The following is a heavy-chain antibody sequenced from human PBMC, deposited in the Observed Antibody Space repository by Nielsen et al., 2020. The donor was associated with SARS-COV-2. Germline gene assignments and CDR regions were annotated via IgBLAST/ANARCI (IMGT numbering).Heavy chain of an antibody. CDR2: IYYSGST. Sequence: SETLSLTCTVSGGSISSGDYYWSWIRRPPGKGLEWIGYIYYSGSTYYNPSLKSRVTISVDKSKNQFSLKLSSVTAADTAVYYCARFPAATYYYYYYYMDVWGKGTTVTVSS. D-gene: IGHD2-2*01. J-gene: IGHJ6*03. V-gene: IGHV4-30-4*01. CDR1: GGSISSGDYY. CDR3: ARFPAATYYYYYYYMDV.